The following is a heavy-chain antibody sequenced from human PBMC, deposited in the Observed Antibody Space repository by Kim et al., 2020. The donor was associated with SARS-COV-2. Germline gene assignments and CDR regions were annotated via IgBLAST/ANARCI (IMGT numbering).Heavy chain of an antibody. J-gene: IGHJ6*03. D-gene: IGHD1-20*01. CDR2: IYYSGST. CDR3: ARERDNWNHDYYYYMDV. CDR1: GGSVSSGSYY. Sequence: SETLSLTCTVSGGSVSSGSYYWSWIRQPPGKGLEWIGYIYYSGSTNYNPSLKSRVTISVDTSKNQFSLKLSSVTAADTAVYYCARERDNWNHDYYYYMDVWGKGTTVTVSS. V-gene: IGHV4-61*01.